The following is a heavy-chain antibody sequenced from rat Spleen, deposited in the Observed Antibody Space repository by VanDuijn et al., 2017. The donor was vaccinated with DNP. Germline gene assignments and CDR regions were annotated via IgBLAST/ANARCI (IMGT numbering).Heavy chain of an antibody. D-gene: IGHD1-11*01. Sequence: EVQLVESGGGLVQPGRSLKLSCVASGFTFNNYWMTWIRQAPGKGLEWVASITNTGGSTYYRDSVKGRFTISRDNAKSTLYLQMDSLRSEDTATYYCTTDSTGGYYFDYWGQGVMVTVSS. CDR3: TTDSTGGYYFDY. V-gene: IGHV5-31*01. J-gene: IGHJ2*01. CDR1: GFTFNNYW. CDR2: ITNTGGST.